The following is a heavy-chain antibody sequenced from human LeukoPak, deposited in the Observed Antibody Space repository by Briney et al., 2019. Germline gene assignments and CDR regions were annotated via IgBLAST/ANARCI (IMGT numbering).Heavy chain of an antibody. CDR1: GFRFSGYW. CDR3: ATGSYGDYFFDF. J-gene: IGHJ4*02. Sequence: GGSLRLSCAASGFRFSGYWMHWVRQAPGKGLVWVSLINTDGGRTAYADSVKGRFTISRDNAKNSLYLQMNSLRADDTAVYYCATGSYGDYFFDFWGQGTLVTVSS. V-gene: IGHV3-74*01. D-gene: IGHD4-17*01. CDR2: INTDGGRT.